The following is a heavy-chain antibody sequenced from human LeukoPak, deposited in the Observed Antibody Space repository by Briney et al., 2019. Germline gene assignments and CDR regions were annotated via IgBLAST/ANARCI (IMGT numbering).Heavy chain of an antibody. Sequence: SETLSLTCTVSGGSISSSSYYWGWIRQPPGKGLEWIGTINYSGSTYYNPSLKSRVTISVDASKNQIPLKLNSVTAADTAVYYCARHGNLLSPFESWGQGTLVTVSS. D-gene: IGHD4-23*01. J-gene: IGHJ4*02. V-gene: IGHV4-39*01. CDR1: GGSISSSSYY. CDR3: ARHGNLLSPFES. CDR2: INYSGST.